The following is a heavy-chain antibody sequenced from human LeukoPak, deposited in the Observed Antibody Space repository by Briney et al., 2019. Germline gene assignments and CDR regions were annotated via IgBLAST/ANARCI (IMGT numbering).Heavy chain of an antibody. CDR2: IYPGGSET. Sequence: GESLKISCKGLGYSFSSYWNAWVRQRPGKGLEWMGIIYPGGSETRYDPSFQGQVTISADKSISTAYLQWSSLKASDTAMYYCARLFVVVVAATPGGHWFYPWGQGTLVTVSS. D-gene: IGHD2-15*01. CDR3: ARLFVVVVAATPGGHWFYP. V-gene: IGHV5-51*01. CDR1: GYSFSSYW. J-gene: IGHJ5*02.